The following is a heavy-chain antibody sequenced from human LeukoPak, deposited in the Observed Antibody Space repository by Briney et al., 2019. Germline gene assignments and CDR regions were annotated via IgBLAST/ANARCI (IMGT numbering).Heavy chain of an antibody. D-gene: IGHD5-18*01. V-gene: IGHV3-7*01. J-gene: IGHJ6*02. CDR3: ARSAGYSYGYGMDV. CDR2: IKQDGSEK. Sequence: GGSLRLSCAASGFTFSSYWMSWVRQAPGKGLEWVANIKQDGSEKYYVDSVKGRFTISRDNAKNSLYLQMNSPRAEDTAVYYCARSAGYSYGYGMDVWGQGTTVTVSS. CDR1: GFTFSSYW.